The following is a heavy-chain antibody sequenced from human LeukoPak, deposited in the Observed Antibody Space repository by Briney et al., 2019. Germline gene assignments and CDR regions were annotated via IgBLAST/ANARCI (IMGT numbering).Heavy chain of an antibody. D-gene: IGHD6-19*01. CDR2: ISAYNGNT. CDR3: ARDRTEGIAVAGPGGY. Sequence: ASVKVSCKASGYTFTSYGISWVRQAPGQGLEWMGWISAYNGNTNYAQKLQGRVTMTTDTSTSTAYMELRSLRSDDTAVYYCARDRTEGIAVAGPGGYWSQGTLVTVSS. V-gene: IGHV1-18*01. CDR1: GYTFTSYG. J-gene: IGHJ4*02.